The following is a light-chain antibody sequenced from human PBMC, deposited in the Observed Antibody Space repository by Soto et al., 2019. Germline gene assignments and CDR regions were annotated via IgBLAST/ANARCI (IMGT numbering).Light chain of an antibody. J-gene: IGKJ2*01. Sequence: DIQMTQSPSSLSASVGDRVTITCQASQDISNYLNWYQQKPGKAPKLLIYDASNLETGVPSRFSGSGSGTDFTLTISSLQPEDIATYYCQQYDNLPPAGYTFGQGTKLEIK. CDR2: DAS. CDR1: QDISNY. CDR3: QQYDNLPPAGYT. V-gene: IGKV1-33*01.